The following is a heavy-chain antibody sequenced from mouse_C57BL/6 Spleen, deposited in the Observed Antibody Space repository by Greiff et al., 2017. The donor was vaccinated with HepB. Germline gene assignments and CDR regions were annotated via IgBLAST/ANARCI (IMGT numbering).Heavy chain of an antibody. V-gene: IGHV5-17*01. J-gene: IGHJ2*01. CDR3: ARTITTVPGYFDY. CDR1: GFTFSDYG. Sequence: DVKLVESGGGLVKPGGSLKLSCAASGFTFSDYGMHWVRQAPEKGLEWVAYISSGSSTIYYADTVKGRFTISRDNAKNTLFLQMTSLRSEDTAMYYCARTITTVPGYFDYWGQGTTLTVSS. CDR2: ISSGSSTI. D-gene: IGHD1-1*01.